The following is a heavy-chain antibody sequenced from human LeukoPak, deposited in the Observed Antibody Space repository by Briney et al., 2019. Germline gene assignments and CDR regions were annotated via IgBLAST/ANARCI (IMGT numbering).Heavy chain of an antibody. J-gene: IGHJ4*02. CDR1: GFTFSSYA. D-gene: IGHD6-6*01. CDR2: ISGSGGNT. V-gene: IGHV3-23*01. Sequence: PGGSLRLSCAASGFTFSSYAMSWVRQAPGKGLEWVSVISGSGGNTYYADSVRGRFTVSRDNSKNTLFLQMNSLRADDTAVYYCARASYSSWTFFEYWGQGTLVTVSS. CDR3: ARASYSSWTFFEY.